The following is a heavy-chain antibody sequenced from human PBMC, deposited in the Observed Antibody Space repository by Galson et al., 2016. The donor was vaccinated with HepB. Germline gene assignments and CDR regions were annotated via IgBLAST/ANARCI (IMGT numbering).Heavy chain of an antibody. D-gene: IGHD3-9*01. CDR2: ISSSGTTI. CDR1: EFTFSTYG. J-gene: IGHJ4*02. Sequence: SLRLSCAASEFTFSTYGMHWVRQAPGKGLEWVSYISSSGTTIYYADSLKGRFTISRDNAKNSLYLQMNSLRAEDTAVYYCAREPVRLDDLLTGPPKNPDYWGQGTLVTVSS. CDR3: AREPVRLDDLLTGPPKNPDY. V-gene: IGHV3-48*03.